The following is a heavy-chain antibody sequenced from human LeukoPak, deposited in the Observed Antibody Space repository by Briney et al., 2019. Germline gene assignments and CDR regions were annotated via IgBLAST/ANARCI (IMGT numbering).Heavy chain of an antibody. Sequence: GGSLRLSCAASGFTFSSYAMSRVRQAPGKGLEWVSGISGSGGSTFYADSVKGRFTFSRDNSKNTPYLQMNSLRAEDTAVYYCAKASGWSPSNWFDPWGQGTLVIVSS. J-gene: IGHJ5*02. CDR2: ISGSGGST. CDR3: AKASGWSPSNWFDP. CDR1: GFTFSSYA. D-gene: IGHD6-19*01. V-gene: IGHV3-23*01.